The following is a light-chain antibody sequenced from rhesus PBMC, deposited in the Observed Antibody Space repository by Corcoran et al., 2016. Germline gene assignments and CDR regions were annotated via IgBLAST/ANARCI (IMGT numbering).Light chain of an antibody. CDR2: DAS. CDR3: KQESNWPLT. J-gene: IGKJ4*01. CDR1: QSVSSN. V-gene: IGKV3-35*01. Sequence: EIIMTQSPATLSLSPGERATLPCRTSQSVSSNLAWYQQKPGPAPRLLLYDASHTATGVPERVSGRGSGTGCTLTISSLEAEGVGVSYCKQESNWPLTFGGGTKVEIK.